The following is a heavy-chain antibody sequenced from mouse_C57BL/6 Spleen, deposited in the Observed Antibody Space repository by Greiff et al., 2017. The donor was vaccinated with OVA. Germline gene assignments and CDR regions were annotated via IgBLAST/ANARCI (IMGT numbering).Heavy chain of an antibody. CDR2: INPNNGGT. CDR3: ALVAWFAY. CDR1: GYTFTDYY. V-gene: IGHV1-26*01. Sequence: EVQLQQSGPELVKPGASVKISCKASGYTFTDYYMNWVKQSHGKSLEWIGDINPNNGGTSYNQKFKGKATLTVDKSSSTAYMELRSLTSEDSAVYYGALVAWFAYWGQGTLVTVAA. J-gene: IGHJ3*01.